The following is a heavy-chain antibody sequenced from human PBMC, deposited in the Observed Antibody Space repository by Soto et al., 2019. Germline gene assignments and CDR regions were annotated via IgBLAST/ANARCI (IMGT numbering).Heavy chain of an antibody. Sequence: GASVKVSCKASGGTFSSYAISWVRQAPGQGLEWMGGIIPIFGTANYAQKFQGRVTITADESTSTAYMELSSLRSEDTAVYYCASGISSTGSPSGMAVWGQGTTVTVSS. CDR2: IIPIFGTA. D-gene: IGHD6-6*01. CDR3: ASGISSTGSPSGMAV. CDR1: GGTFSSYA. V-gene: IGHV1-69*13. J-gene: IGHJ6*02.